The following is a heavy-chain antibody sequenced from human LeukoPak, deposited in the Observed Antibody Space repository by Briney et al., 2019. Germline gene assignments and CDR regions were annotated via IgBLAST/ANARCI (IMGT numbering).Heavy chain of an antibody. J-gene: IGHJ6*03. D-gene: IGHD6-19*01. CDR2: ISVYNGNI. Sequence: GASVKVSCKASGYSFSSYGISWVRQAPGQGLEWMGWISVYNGNIQYAQRLQGRVTMTTDTSTNTAYMELRSLGSDDAAVYYCARRIAVPGTLANLYYYYMDVWGKGTTVTVSS. CDR1: GYSFSSYG. CDR3: ARRIAVPGTLANLYYYYMDV. V-gene: IGHV1-18*01.